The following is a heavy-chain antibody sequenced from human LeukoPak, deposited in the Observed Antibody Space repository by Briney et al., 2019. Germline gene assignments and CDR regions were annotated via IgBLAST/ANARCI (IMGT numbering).Heavy chain of an antibody. V-gene: IGHV3-23*01. CDR1: GFTFSRDS. CDR2: ISGSGDTT. Sequence: TGGSLRLSCAASGFTFSRDSMNWVRQAPGKGLEWVSVISGSGDTTYYADSVKGRFTISRDSSKNTLYLQMNSLRAEDTAVYYCAKLKGYQLPKGNYFDYWGQGTLVTVSS. D-gene: IGHD2-2*01. J-gene: IGHJ4*02. CDR3: AKLKGYQLPKGNYFDY.